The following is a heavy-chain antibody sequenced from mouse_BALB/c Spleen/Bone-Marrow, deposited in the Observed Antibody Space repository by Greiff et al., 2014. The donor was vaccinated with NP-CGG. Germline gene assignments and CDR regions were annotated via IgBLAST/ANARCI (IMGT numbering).Heavy chain of an antibody. CDR3: TRGEDY. CDR1: GFNIKDTF. J-gene: IGHJ2*01. V-gene: IGHV14-3*02. CDR2: IDPANGNT. Sequence: EVQLQQSGAELVKPGPSVKLSCKGSGFNIKDTFMHWVKQRPEQGLEWIGRIDPANGNTKYDPNFQGKATITADTSSNTAYLQLTSLTSEDTAVYYCTRGEDYSRQGSTLAVSS.